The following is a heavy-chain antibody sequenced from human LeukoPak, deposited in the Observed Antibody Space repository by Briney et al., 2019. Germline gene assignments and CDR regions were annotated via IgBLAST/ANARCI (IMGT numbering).Heavy chain of an antibody. J-gene: IGHJ4*02. CDR2: ISWNSGSI. CDR1: GFTFDDYA. D-gene: IGHD4-23*01. Sequence: GGSLRLSCAASGFTFDDYAMHWVRQAPGKGLEWVSGISWNSGSIGYADSVKGRFTISRDNAKNSLYLQMNSLRAEDTALYYCAKDRWSAPTRVIDYWGQGTLVTVSS. V-gene: IGHV3-9*01. CDR3: AKDRWSAPTRVIDY.